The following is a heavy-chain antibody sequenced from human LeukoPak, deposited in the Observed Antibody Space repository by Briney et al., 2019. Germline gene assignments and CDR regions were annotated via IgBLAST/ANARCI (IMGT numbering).Heavy chain of an antibody. CDR3: ARAFHYYDSSGSKISWFDP. D-gene: IGHD3-22*01. CDR2: INHSGST. J-gene: IGHJ5*02. CDR1: GGSFSAYY. V-gene: IGHV4-34*01. Sequence: PSETLSLTCAVYGGSFSAYYWSWIRQPPGKGLEWIGEINHSGSTNYNPSLKSRVTISVDTSKNQFSLKLSSVTAADTAVYYCARAFHYYDSSGSKISWFDPWGQGTLVTVSS.